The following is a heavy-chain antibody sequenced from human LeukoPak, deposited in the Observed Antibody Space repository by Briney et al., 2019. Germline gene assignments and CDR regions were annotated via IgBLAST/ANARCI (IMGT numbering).Heavy chain of an antibody. V-gene: IGHV3-33*06. CDR3: AKDLMGRFLMGGTTAYLHH. CDR2: IWDDGSNK. CDR1: GFTFSSYG. Sequence: GRSLRLSCAASGFTFSSYGIHWVRQAPGKGLEWVAVIWDDGSNKYYTDSVKGRFTISRDNSKNTLYLQMNSLRAEDTAVYYCAKDLMGRFLMGGTTAYLHHWGQGTLVTVSS. J-gene: IGHJ1*01. D-gene: IGHD1-1*01.